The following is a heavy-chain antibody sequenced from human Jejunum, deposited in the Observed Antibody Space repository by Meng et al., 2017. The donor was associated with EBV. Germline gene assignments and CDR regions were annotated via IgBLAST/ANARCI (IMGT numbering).Heavy chain of an antibody. D-gene: IGHD5-24*01. Sequence: VQLVASGAEVKTPVSFVKVSCKATEYTSTIHHITWVRQETVQGLEDIGWMSPEHGDTGYAQNIQGRLTMTRDTSISTAYMELSSLTSDDTAVYYCARGDGYNLYWGQGTLVTVSS. CDR3: ARGDGYNLY. J-gene: IGHJ4*02. CDR1: EYTSTIHH. V-gene: IGHV1-8*01. CDR2: MSPEHGDT.